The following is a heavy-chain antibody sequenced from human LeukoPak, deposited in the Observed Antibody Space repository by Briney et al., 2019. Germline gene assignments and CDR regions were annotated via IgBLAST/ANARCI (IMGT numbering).Heavy chain of an antibody. CDR1: GFTFSSYA. CDR2: ISGSGGST. D-gene: IGHD1-26*01. Sequence: GGSLRLSCAASGFTFSSYAMSWVRQAPGKGLEWVSAISGSGGSTYYADSVKGRFTIPRDNSKNTLYLQMNSLRAEDTAVYYCAKPPWELKSPEYFQHRGQGTLVTVSS. J-gene: IGHJ1*01. V-gene: IGHV3-23*01. CDR3: AKPPWELKSPEYFQH.